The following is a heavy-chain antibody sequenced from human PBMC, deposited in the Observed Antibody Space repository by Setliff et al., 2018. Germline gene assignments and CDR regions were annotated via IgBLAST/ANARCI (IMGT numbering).Heavy chain of an antibody. Sequence: SETLSLTCTVSGASITNINYYWGLIRQPPAKGLEWIGSIFYSGRTFYNPSLKSRVTISVDTPKNQFSLTLSSVIAADTAVYYCARLPNYVWGSPVDYWGQGTLVTVSS. CDR2: IFYSGRT. J-gene: IGHJ4*02. D-gene: IGHD3-16*01. CDR3: ARLPNYVWGSPVDY. CDR1: GASITNINYY. V-gene: IGHV4-39*01.